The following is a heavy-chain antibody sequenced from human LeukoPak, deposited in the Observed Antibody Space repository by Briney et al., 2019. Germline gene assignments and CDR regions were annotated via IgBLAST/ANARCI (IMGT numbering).Heavy chain of an antibody. CDR2: IGTSSTTI. D-gene: IGHD6-25*01. Sequence: GGSLRLSCAASGFAFSSYTMNWVRQPPGKGLEWVSNIGTSSTTIYYADSVKGRFTISRDNAKNSLYLQMNSLRADDTAVYYCARFAAGGSYYYYMDVWGKGTTVTVSS. J-gene: IGHJ6*03. CDR1: GFAFSSYT. V-gene: IGHV3-48*01. CDR3: ARFAAGGSYYYYMDV.